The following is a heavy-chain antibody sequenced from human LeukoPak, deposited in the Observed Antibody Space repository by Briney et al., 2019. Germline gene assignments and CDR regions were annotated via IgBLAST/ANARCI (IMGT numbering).Heavy chain of an antibody. V-gene: IGHV1-18*01. J-gene: IGHJ4*02. CDR1: GYTFTSYG. CDR3: ATSTTGTNVDY. Sequence: AASVTVSCKASGYTFTSYGISWVRQAPGQGLEWMGWISAYNGNTNYAQKLQGRVTMTTDTSTSTAYMELRSLRSDDTAVYYCATSTTGTNVDYWGQGTLVTVSS. CDR2: ISAYNGNT. D-gene: IGHD1-1*01.